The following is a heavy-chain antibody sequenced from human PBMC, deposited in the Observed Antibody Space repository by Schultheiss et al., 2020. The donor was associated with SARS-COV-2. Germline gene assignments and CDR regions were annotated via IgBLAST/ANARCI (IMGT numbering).Heavy chain of an antibody. V-gene: IGHV3-33*01. Sequence: GESLKISCAASGFTFSSYGMHWVRQAPGKGLEWVAVIWYDGSNKYYADSVKGRFTISRDNSKNTLYLQMNSLKTEDTAVYYCTTGVRCSSTSCYPLADYYYGMDVWGQGTTVTVSS. D-gene: IGHD2-2*01. J-gene: IGHJ6*02. CDR1: GFTFSSYG. CDR3: TTGVRCSSTSCYPLADYYYGMDV. CDR2: IWYDGSNK.